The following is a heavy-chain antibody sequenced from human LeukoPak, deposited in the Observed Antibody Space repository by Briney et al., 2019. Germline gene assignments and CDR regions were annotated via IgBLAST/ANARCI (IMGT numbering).Heavy chain of an antibody. CDR1: GGSISSSSYY. Sequence: SETLSLTCTVSGGSISSSSYYWSWIRRPPGKGLEWIGEINHSGSTNYNPSLKSRVTISVDTSKNQFSLKLSSVTAADTAVYYCARAPLSSSWNYYYGMDVWGQGTTVTVSS. D-gene: IGHD6-13*01. V-gene: IGHV4-39*07. J-gene: IGHJ6*02. CDR3: ARAPLSSSWNYYYGMDV. CDR2: INHSGST.